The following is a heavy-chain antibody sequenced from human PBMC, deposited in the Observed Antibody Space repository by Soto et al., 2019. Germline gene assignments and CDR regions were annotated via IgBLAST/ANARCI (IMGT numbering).Heavy chain of an antibody. J-gene: IGHJ4*02. CDR3: AKDLVRVVGTFDY. Sequence: GGSQILSCAASGFTFSSYAMSWVRQAPGKGLEWVSAISVSGGSTYYADSVKGRFTISRDNSKNTLYLQMNSLRAEDTAVYYCAKDLVRVVGTFDYWGQGTLVTVSS. CDR1: GFTFSSYA. CDR2: ISVSGGST. D-gene: IGHD2-15*01. V-gene: IGHV3-23*01.